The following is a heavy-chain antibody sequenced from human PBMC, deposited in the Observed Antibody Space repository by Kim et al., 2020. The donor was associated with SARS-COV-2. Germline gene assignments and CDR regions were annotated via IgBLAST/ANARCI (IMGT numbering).Heavy chain of an antibody. CDR3: ARHGIATNLYYFDY. Sequence: SETLSLTCTVSGGSISAYYWSWIRQPPGKGLEWIGYIYYIGRTNYNPSLKSRVTVSVDTSKNQFSLNLSSVTAADTAVYYCARHGIATNLYYFDYWGQGT. CDR1: GGSISAYY. D-gene: IGHD2-21*01. CDR2: IYYIGRT. V-gene: IGHV4-59*08. J-gene: IGHJ4*02.